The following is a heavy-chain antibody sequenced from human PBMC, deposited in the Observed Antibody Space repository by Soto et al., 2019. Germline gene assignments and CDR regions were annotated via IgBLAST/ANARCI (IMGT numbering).Heavy chain of an antibody. CDR3: ARGPDARLLCFGDQNYYYYYYYMDV. V-gene: IGHV1-8*01. Sequence: GASLKVSCKASGYTFNSYDINWARKATGQGLEWMGWMNPNSGNTGYAQKFQGRVTMTRNTSISTAYMELSSLRSEDTAVYYCARGPDARLLCFGDQNYYYYYYYMDVWGKGTTVSVSS. D-gene: IGHD3-10*01. CDR2: MNPNSGNT. CDR1: GYTFNSYD. J-gene: IGHJ6*03.